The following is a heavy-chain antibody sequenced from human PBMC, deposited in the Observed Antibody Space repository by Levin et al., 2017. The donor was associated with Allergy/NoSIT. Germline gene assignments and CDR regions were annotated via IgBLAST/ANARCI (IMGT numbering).Heavy chain of an antibody. CDR1: GGTFNNHA. V-gene: IGHV1-69*06. CDR3: ARDRASIDGPHPPYYNMDV. CDR2: IIPVFGKT. J-gene: IGHJ6*02. Sequence: GASVKVSCKASGGTFNNHALNWVRQAPGQGLEWVGGIIPVFGKTNVAQTLQGRVTFTADTSTNTAYMELRNLRSADTAIYYCARDRASIDGPHPPYYNMDVWGQGTTVIVS. D-gene: IGHD5-24*01.